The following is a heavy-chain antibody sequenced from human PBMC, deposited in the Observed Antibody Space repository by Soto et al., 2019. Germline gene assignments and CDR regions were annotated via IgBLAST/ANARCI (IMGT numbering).Heavy chain of an antibody. CDR1: GFTFSSYA. CDR2: ISYDGSNK. J-gene: IGHJ6*02. D-gene: IGHD2-2*02. CDR3: ARVGGYCSSTSCYTGDYYYGMDV. Sequence: GSLRLSCAASGFTFSSYAMHWVRQAPGKGLEWVAVISYDGSNKYYADSVKGRFTISRDNSKNTLYLQMNSLRAEDTAVYYCARVGGYCSSTSCYTGDYYYGMDVWGQGTAVTVSS. V-gene: IGHV3-30-3*01.